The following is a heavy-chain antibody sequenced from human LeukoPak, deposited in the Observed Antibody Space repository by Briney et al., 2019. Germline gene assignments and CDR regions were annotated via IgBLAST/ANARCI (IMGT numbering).Heavy chain of an antibody. D-gene: IGHD6-19*01. J-gene: IGHJ6*02. CDR1: GGSISSYY. V-gene: IGHV4-4*07. CDR3: ARGVDSSGWWRSRGMDV. Sequence: SETLSLTCTVSGGSISSYYWSWIRQPAGKGLEWIGRIYTSGSTNYNPSLKSRVTMSVDTSKNQFSLKLSSVTAADTAVYYCARGVDSSGWWRSRGMDVWGQGTTVTVSS. CDR2: IYTSGST.